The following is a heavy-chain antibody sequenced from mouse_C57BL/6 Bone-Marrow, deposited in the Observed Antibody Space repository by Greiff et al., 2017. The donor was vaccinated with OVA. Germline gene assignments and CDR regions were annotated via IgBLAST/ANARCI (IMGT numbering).Heavy chain of an antibody. Sequence: QVQLQQPGAELVMPGASVKLSCKASGYTFTSYWMHWVKQRPGQGLEWIGEIDPSDSYTNYNQKFKGKSTLTVDKSSSTAYMQLSSLTSEDSAVYYCAREGYYDYDWFAYWGQGTLVTVSA. CDR2: IDPSDSYT. CDR1: GYTFTSYW. V-gene: IGHV1-69*01. J-gene: IGHJ3*01. D-gene: IGHD2-4*01. CDR3: AREGYYDYDWFAY.